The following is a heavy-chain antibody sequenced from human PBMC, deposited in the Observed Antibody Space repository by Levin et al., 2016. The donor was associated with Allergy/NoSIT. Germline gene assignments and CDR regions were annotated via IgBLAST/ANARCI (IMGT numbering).Heavy chain of an antibody. CDR3: ARDRGRTTVTIRECDY. CDR2: ISYDGSNK. D-gene: IGHD4-11*01. Sequence: VRQAPGKGLEWVAVISYDGSNKYYADSVKGRFTISRDNSKNTLYLQMNSLRAEDTAVYYCARDRGRTTVTIRECDYWGQGTLVTAPQ. V-gene: IGHV3-30-3*01. J-gene: IGHJ4*02.